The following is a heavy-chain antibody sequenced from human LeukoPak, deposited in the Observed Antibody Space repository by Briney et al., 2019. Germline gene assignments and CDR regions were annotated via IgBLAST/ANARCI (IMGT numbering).Heavy chain of an antibody. Sequence: PGGSLRLSCAASGFTVSSNYMNWVRQAPGEGLEWVSILYSGGNTYYADSVKGRFTISRDNSKNTLYLQMNSLRSEDTAVYYCARGLFRSVDYWGQGTLVTVSS. CDR1: GFTVSSNY. V-gene: IGHV3-53*05. CDR2: LYSGGNT. J-gene: IGHJ4*02. CDR3: ARGLFRSVDY. D-gene: IGHD2/OR15-2a*01.